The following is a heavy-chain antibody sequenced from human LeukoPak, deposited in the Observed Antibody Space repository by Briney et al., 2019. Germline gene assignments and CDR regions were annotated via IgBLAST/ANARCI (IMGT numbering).Heavy chain of an antibody. V-gene: IGHV4-39*07. Sequence: SETLSLTCTVSGGSISSSSYYWGWLRQPPGKGLEWIGSIYYSGSTYYNPSLKSRVTISVDTSKNQFSLKLSSVTAADTAVYYCARVLYDSSGYYYFDYWGQGTLVTVSS. CDR3: ARVLYDSSGYYYFDY. D-gene: IGHD3-22*01. CDR2: IYYSGST. CDR1: GGSISSSSYY. J-gene: IGHJ4*02.